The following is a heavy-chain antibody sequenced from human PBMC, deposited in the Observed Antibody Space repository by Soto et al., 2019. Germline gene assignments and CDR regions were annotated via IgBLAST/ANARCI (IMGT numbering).Heavy chain of an antibody. Sequence: EVQLVQSGAEVKKPGESLKISCQGSGYSFASYWIGWVRQMPGKDLEWMGIIYPGDSDTRYSPSFQGQVTISADKSLRTAYLQWTSLKASDTALYHCARTRSFTLGFYYDGMDVWGQGTTVTVSS. V-gene: IGHV5-51*01. D-gene: IGHD6-6*01. CDR2: IYPGDSDT. CDR1: GYSFASYW. J-gene: IGHJ6*02. CDR3: ARTRSFTLGFYYDGMDV.